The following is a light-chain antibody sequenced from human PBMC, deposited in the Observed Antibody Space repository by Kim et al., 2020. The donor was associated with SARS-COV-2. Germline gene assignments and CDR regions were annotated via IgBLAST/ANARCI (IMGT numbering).Light chain of an antibody. V-gene: IGKV3-20*01. Sequence: SPGERATLSCRASQSVSSNYLAWYQQKPGQAPRLLIYGASSRATGIPDRFSGSGSGTDFTLTNTRLEPEDFAVYYCQQYSSSPATFGQGTKVDIK. CDR2: GAS. CDR1: QSVSSNY. J-gene: IGKJ1*01. CDR3: QQYSSSPAT.